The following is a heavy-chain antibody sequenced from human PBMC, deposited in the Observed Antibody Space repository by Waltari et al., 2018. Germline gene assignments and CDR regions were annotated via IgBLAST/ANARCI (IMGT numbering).Heavy chain of an antibody. CDR1: GFTFSSYA. CDR2: ISYDGSNK. V-gene: IGHV3-30-3*01. D-gene: IGHD3-22*01. J-gene: IGHJ4*02. Sequence: QVQLVESGGGVVQPGRSLRLSCAASGFTFSSYAMHWVRQAPGKGLEWVAVISYDGSNKYSADSVKGRFTISRDNSKNTLYLQMNSLRAEDTAVYYCARDLYYDSSGYADYWGQGTLVTVSS. CDR3: ARDLYYDSSGYADY.